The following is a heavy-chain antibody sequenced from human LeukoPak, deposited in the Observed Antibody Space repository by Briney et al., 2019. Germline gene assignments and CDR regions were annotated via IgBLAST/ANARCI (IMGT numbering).Heavy chain of an antibody. CDR3: ARHRSCISTTCYAGAVNY. CDR2: IYYSGST. V-gene: IGHV4-39*01. D-gene: IGHD2-2*01. Sequence: SETLSLTCTVSGGSISSSSYYWGWIRQPPGKGLEWIGSIYYSGSTFYNPSLKSRVTISADTSKNQFSLKLSSVTAADTAVYYCARHRSCISTTCYAGAVNYWGQGTLVTVSS. J-gene: IGHJ4*02. CDR1: GGSISSSSYY.